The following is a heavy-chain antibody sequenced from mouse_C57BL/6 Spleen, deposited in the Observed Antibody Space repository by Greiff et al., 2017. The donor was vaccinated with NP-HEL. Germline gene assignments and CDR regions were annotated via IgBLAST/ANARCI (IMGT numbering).Heavy chain of an antibody. CDR2: IWSDGST. V-gene: IGHV2-6-1*01. CDR1: GFSLTSYC. CDR3: ARQGGHYYAMDY. J-gene: IGHJ4*01. Sequence: VQLQQSGPGLVAPSPSLTITCTVSGFSLTSYCVHWVRQPPGKGLEWLVVIWSDGSTTYNSALISRLSISKDNSTSQVFLKMNSLQTDDTAMYYCARQGGHYYAMDYWGQGTSVTVSS.